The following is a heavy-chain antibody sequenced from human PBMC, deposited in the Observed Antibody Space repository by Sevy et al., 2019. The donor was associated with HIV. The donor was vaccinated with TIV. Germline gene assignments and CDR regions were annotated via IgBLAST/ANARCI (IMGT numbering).Heavy chain of an antibody. CDR3: ARPYCSGDDCYSELDY. CDR2: ISSGGGTI. J-gene: IGHJ4*02. V-gene: IGHV3-48*02. D-gene: IGHD2-15*01. Sequence: GGSLRLSCAASGFNFRNYSMTWVRQAPGKGLDWVSYISSGGGTIHYADSVKDRLTISRDNAKNSLFLQMNSLRDEDTAIYYCARPYCSGDDCYSELDYWGQGILVTVSS. CDR1: GFNFRNYS.